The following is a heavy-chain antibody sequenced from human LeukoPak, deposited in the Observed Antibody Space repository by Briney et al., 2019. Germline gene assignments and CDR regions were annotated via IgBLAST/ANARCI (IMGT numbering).Heavy chain of an antibody. J-gene: IGHJ3*02. Sequence: VSVKVSCKASGYTFTSYYMHWVRQAPGQGLEWMGIINPSGGSTSYAQKFQGRVTMTRDTSTSTVYMELSSLRSEDTAVYYCARDPQTDIYYMGEAFDIWGQGTMVTVSS. D-gene: IGHD3-10*01. CDR2: INPSGGST. V-gene: IGHV1-46*03. CDR3: ARDPQTDIYYMGEAFDI. CDR1: GYTFTSYY.